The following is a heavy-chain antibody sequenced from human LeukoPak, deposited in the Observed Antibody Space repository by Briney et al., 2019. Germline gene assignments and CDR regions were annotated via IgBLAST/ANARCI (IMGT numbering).Heavy chain of an antibody. J-gene: IGHJ5*02. V-gene: IGHV4-30-4*08. CDR1: GGSFSSGSYY. CDR3: ARGDCSGGSCHQTNWFDP. CDR2: IYYSGST. D-gene: IGHD2-15*01. Sequence: SETLSLTCTVSGGSFSSGSYYWSWIRQPPGKGLEWIGYIYYSGSTYYNPSLKSRVTISVDTSKNQFSLKLSSVTAADTAVYYCARGDCSGGSCHQTNWFDPWGQGTLVTVSS.